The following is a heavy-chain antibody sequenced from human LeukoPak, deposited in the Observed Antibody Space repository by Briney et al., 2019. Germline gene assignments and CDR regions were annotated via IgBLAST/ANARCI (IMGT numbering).Heavy chain of an antibody. Sequence: GGSLRLSCAASGFTFNDYYMSWIRQAPGKGLEWISYIGSSGGSINYADSVKGRFTISRDNAKNSLSLQMNSLRAEDTAVYYCARDFRADCGGDCYFGVIDYWGQGTLVTVSS. J-gene: IGHJ4*02. D-gene: IGHD2-21*02. CDR2: IGSSGGSI. CDR1: GFTFNDYY. V-gene: IGHV3-11*04. CDR3: ARDFRADCGGDCYFGVIDY.